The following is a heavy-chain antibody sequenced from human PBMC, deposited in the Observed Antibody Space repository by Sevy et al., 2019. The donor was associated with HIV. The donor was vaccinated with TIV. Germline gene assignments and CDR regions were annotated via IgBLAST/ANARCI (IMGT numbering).Heavy chain of an antibody. CDR1: GGSLMSPTFY. V-gene: IGHV4-39*02. CDR2: MHYGGNT. Sequence: SETLSLTCTASGGSLMSPTFYWGWVRQPPGERLQWIAAMHYGGNTYYNPSLKDRLAMSIDTSKNQFSLNLTSVTAADAAVYHCVRDHHLRGRHWFDSWGQGALVTVSS. J-gene: IGHJ5*01. D-gene: IGHD2-15*01. CDR3: VRDHHLRGRHWFDS.